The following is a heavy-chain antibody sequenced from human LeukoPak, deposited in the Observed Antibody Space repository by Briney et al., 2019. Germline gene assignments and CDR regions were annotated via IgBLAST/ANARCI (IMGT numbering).Heavy chain of an antibody. V-gene: IGHV7-4-1*02. CDR3: ARVSDYYDSSGNPPFDY. CDR1: GHTSTNYG. Sequence: ASVKVSCKASGHTSTNYGLSWVRQAPGQGLEWMGWINTNTGNPTYAQGFTGRFVFSLDTSVSTAYLQISSLKAEDTAVYYCARVSDYYDSSGNPPFDYWGQGTLVTVSS. J-gene: IGHJ4*02. CDR2: INTNTGNP. D-gene: IGHD3-22*01.